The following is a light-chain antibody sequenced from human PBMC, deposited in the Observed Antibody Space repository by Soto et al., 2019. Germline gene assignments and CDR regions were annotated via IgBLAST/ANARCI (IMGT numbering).Light chain of an antibody. Sequence: EIVMTQSPATLSLSPGEGATLSFRSGQSVSSSYLAWYQQKPGQAPRLLIYDASNRATGIPARFSGSGSGTDFTLTISSLEPEDFAVYYCQQRSNWPPVTFGQGTRLEI. V-gene: IGKV3D-20*02. CDR1: QSVSSSY. CDR2: DAS. J-gene: IGKJ5*01. CDR3: QQRSNWPPVT.